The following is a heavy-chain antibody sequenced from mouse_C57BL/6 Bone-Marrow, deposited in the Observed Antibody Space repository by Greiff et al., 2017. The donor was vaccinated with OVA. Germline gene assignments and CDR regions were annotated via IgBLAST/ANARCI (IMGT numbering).Heavy chain of an antibody. CDR2: IYPRSGNT. CDR1: GYTFTSYG. CDR3: AKGRLLRSFAY. J-gene: IGHJ3*01. V-gene: IGHV1-81*01. Sequence: QVQLKQSGAELARPGASVKLSCKASGYTFTSYGISWVKQRTGQGLEWIGEIYPRSGNTYYNEKFKGKATLTADKSSSTAYMELRSLTSEDSAVYFCAKGRLLRSFAYWGQGTLVTVSA. D-gene: IGHD2-3*01.